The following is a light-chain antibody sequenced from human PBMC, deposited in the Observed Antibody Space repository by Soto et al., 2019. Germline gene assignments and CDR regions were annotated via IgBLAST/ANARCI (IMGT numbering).Light chain of an antibody. CDR1: QTISSW. CDR3: QHYNSYSEA. V-gene: IGKV1-5*03. Sequence: DIQMTQSPSTLSGSVGDRVTITCRASQTISSWLAWYQHKPGKAPKLLIYKASTVKSGVPSRFSGSGSGTEFTLTISSLQPDDFATYYCQHYNSYSEAFGQGTKVDIK. CDR2: KAS. J-gene: IGKJ1*01.